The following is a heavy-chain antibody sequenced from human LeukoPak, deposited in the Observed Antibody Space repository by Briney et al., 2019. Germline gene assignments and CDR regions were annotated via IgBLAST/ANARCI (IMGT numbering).Heavy chain of an antibody. CDR2: IIPIFGTA. CDR3: AREAAAGLDY. D-gene: IGHD6-13*01. CDR1: GGTFSSYA. J-gene: IGHJ4*02. Sequence: GASVKVSCKASGGTFSSYAISWVRQAPGQGLEWMGGIIPIFGTANYAQKFQGRVTITTDESTSTAYMELSSPRSEDTAVYYCAREAAAGLDYWGQGTLVTVSS. V-gene: IGHV1-69*05.